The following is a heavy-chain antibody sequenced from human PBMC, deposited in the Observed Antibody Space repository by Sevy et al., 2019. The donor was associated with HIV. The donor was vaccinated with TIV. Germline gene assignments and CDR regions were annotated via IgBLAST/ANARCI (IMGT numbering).Heavy chain of an antibody. CDR1: GFTFDDYA. V-gene: IGHV3-9*01. CDR2: ISWNSAGI. D-gene: IGHD3-22*01. J-gene: IGHJ5*02. CDR3: AKDVSAYYYDSSGLNWFDP. Sequence: GGSLRLSCAASGFTFDDYAMHWVRQAPGKGLEWVSGISWNSAGIGYADPVKGRFTISRDNAKNSLYLQMNSLRAEDTAFYYCAKDVSAYYYDSSGLNWFDPWGQGALVTVSS.